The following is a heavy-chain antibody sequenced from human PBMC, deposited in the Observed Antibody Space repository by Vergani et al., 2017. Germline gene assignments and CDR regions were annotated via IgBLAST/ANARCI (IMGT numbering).Heavy chain of an antibody. V-gene: IGHV1-69*01. Sequence: QVQLVQSGAEVKKPGSSVKVSCKASGGTFSSYAISWVRQAPGQGLEWMGGIIPIFGTANYAQKFQGRVTITADESTSTAYMELSSLRSEDTAVYYCASASRDYDFWSGYYPYFDYWGQVTLVTVSS. D-gene: IGHD3-3*01. CDR3: ASASRDYDFWSGYYPYFDY. CDR1: GGTFSSYA. CDR2: IIPIFGTA. J-gene: IGHJ4*02.